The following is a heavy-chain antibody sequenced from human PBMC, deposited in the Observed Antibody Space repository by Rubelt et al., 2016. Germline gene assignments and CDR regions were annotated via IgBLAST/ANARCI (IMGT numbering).Heavy chain of an antibody. V-gene: IGHV3-74*01. J-gene: IGHJ6*02. Sequence: KGLVWVAQIISDGRTTTYADSVKGRFTISRDTAKNSLYLQMNSLRAEDTAGYYCAKDRGTSAAGKLYYGIDVWGQGTTVTASS. D-gene: IGHD6-13*01. CDR2: IISDGRTT. CDR3: AKDRGTSAAGKLYYGIDV.